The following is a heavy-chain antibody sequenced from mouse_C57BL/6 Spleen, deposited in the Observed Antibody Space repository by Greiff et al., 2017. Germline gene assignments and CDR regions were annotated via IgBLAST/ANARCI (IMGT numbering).Heavy chain of an antibody. CDR3: ASGSGFAY. V-gene: IGHV1-18*01. J-gene: IGHJ3*01. CDR2: INPNTGGT. D-gene: IGHD1-2*01. Sequence: EVQLQQSGPELVKPGASVKIPCKASGYTFTDYNMDWVKQSHGKSLEWIGDINPNTGGTIYNQKFKGKATLTVDKSSSTAYMELRSLTSEDTAVYYCASGSGFAYWGQGTLVTVS. CDR1: GYTFTDYN.